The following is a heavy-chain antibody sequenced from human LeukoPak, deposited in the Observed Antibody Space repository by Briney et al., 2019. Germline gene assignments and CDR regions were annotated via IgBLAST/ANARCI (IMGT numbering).Heavy chain of an antibody. J-gene: IGHJ6*02. CDR1: GFTFSSYS. D-gene: IGHD3-3*01. CDR2: ISSSSSYI. Sequence: GGSLRLSCAASGFTFSSYSMTWVRQAPGKGLEWVSSISSSSSYIYYADSVKGRFTISRDNAKNSLYLQMNSLRAENTAVYYCARGGYDFWSGSYYYGMDVWGQGTTVTVSS. CDR3: ARGGYDFWSGSYYYGMDV. V-gene: IGHV3-21*01.